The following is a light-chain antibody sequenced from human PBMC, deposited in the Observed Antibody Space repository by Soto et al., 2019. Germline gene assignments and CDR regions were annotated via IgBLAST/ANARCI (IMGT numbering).Light chain of an antibody. CDR1: QSISSY. V-gene: IGKV1-39*01. CDR3: QKYYSTRRK. Sequence: IQLTQSPSFRSASAVDRVTITFLISQSISSYLDWYQQKPGKAPELLIYAASSLQSGVPSRFSGSGSGTDFTLTISSLQPEDFATYYCQKYYSTRRKFGGGTKVDI. CDR2: AAS. J-gene: IGKJ4*02.